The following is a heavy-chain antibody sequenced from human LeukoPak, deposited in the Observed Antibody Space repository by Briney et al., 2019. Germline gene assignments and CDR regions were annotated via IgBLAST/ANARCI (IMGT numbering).Heavy chain of an antibody. CDR2: IYHSGST. V-gene: IGHV4-30-2*01. Sequence: SETLSLTCTVSGGSISSGGYYWSWIRQPPGKGLEWIGYIYHSGSTYYNPSLKSRVTISVDTSKNQFSLKLSSVTAADAAVYYCARGGLGPGPYWGQGTLVAVSS. CDR3: ARGGLGPGPY. CDR1: GGSISSGGYY. D-gene: IGHD3-10*01. J-gene: IGHJ4*02.